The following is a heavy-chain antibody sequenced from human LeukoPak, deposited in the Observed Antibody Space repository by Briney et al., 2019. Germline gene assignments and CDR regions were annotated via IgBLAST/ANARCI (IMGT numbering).Heavy chain of an antibody. CDR2: ISSSSSYI. V-gene: IGHV3-21*01. J-gene: IGHJ6*02. D-gene: IGHD2-15*01. CDR3: AREGSSKPSDGMDV. Sequence: GGSLRLSCAASGFTFSSYSMNWVRQAPGKGREWLSSISSSSSYIYYADSVKGRFTISRDNAKNSLYLQMNSLRAEDTAVYYCAREGSSKPSDGMDVWGQGTTVTVSS. CDR1: GFTFSSYS.